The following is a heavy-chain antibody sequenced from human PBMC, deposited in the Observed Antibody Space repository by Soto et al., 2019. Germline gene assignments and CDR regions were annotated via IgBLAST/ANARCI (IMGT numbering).Heavy chain of an antibody. CDR3: ARDEYYDPSGPPFDY. V-gene: IGHV3-30-3*01. Sequence: QLVESGGGVVQPGRSLRLSCAASGFTFSSYALHWARQAPGKGLEWVAVISSDGSKKYYADSVKGRFTVSRDNSKNTLYLQMNGLSAEDTAVYYCARDEYYDPSGPPFDYWGQGSLVTVSS. J-gene: IGHJ4*02. CDR2: ISSDGSKK. D-gene: IGHD3-22*01. CDR1: GFTFSSYA.